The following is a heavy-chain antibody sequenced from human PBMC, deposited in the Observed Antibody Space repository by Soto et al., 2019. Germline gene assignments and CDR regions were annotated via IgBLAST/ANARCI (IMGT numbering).Heavy chain of an antibody. CDR1: GGSISSSIYY. CDR2: IYYSGST. D-gene: IGHD3-3*01. V-gene: IGHV4-39*01. Sequence: SETLSLTCTVSGGSISSSIYYWGGIRQPPGKGLEWIGSIYYSGSTYYNPSLKSRVTISVDTSKNQFSLKLSSVTAADTAVYYCARSPRITIFGVVISPPFDYWGQGTLVTVSS. J-gene: IGHJ4*02. CDR3: ARSPRITIFGVVISPPFDY.